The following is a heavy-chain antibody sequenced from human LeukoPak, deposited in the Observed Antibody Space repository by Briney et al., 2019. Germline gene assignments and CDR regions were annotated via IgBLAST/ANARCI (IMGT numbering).Heavy chain of an antibody. J-gene: IGHJ4*02. Sequence: ASVKVSCKASGYTFTSYYMHWVRQAPGQGLEWMGIINPSGGSTSYARKFQGRVTMTRDTSTSTVYMELSSLRSEDTAVYYCARGMIAVAGKLYYFDYWGQGTLVTVSS. V-gene: IGHV1-46*01. CDR2: INPSGGST. CDR3: ARGMIAVAGKLYYFDY. CDR1: GYTFTSYY. D-gene: IGHD6-19*01.